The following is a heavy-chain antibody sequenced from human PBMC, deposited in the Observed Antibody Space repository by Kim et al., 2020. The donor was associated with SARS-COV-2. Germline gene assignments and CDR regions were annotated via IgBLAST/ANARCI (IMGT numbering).Heavy chain of an antibody. D-gene: IGHD6-13*01. V-gene: IGHV3-48*02. J-gene: IGHJ6*04. CDR3: ARDKASYSSCWYGSYYYYGMYV. CDR2: ISSSSSTI. CDR1: GFTFSSYS. Sequence: GGSLRLSCAASGFTFSSYSMTWVRQAPGKGLEWVSYISSSSSTIYYADSVKGRFTISRDNAKNSLYLQMNSLRDEDTAVYYCARDKASYSSCWYGSYYYYGMYVCGEGTTVTASS.